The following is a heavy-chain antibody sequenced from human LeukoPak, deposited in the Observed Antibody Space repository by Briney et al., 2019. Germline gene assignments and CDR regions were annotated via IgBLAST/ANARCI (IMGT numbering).Heavy chain of an antibody. V-gene: IGHV1-69*13. J-gene: IGHJ3*02. CDR3: ARVGATGFAFDI. D-gene: IGHD1-26*01. Sequence: ASVKVSCKASGGTFSSYAISGVRQAPGQGLEWMGGIIPIFGTANYAQKFQGRVTITADESTSTAYMELSSLRSVDTAVYYCARVGATGFAFDIWGQGTMVTVSS. CDR2: IIPIFGTA. CDR1: GGTFSSYA.